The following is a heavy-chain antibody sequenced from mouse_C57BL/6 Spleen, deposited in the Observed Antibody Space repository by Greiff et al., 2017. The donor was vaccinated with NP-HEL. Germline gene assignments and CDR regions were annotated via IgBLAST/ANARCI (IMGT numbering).Heavy chain of an antibody. D-gene: IGHD2-1*01. V-gene: IGHV2-2*01. CDR2: IWSGGST. CDR3: ARSIYYGNLYYAMDY. J-gene: IGHJ4*01. Sequence: QVQLKESGPGLVQPSQSLSITCTVSGFSLTSYGVHWVRQSPGKGLEWLGVIWSGGSTDYNAAFISRLSISKDNSKSQVFFKMNSLQADDTAIYYCARSIYYGNLYYAMDYWGQGTSVTVSS. CDR1: GFSLTSYG.